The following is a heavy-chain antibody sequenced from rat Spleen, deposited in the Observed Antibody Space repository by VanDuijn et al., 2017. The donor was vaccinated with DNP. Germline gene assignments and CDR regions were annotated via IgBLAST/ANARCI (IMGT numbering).Heavy chain of an antibody. Sequence: EVQLVESGGGLVQPGRSLKLSCAASGFTFNKYGMAWVRQAPTKGLEWVASISPGGDYAHYGDSVKGRFTISRDNAKNTLYLQMNSLRSEDTATYYCARENYYSGDYWGQGVMVTVSS. CDR2: ISPGGDYA. D-gene: IGHD1-1*01. CDR1: GFTFNKYG. CDR3: ARENYYSGDY. V-gene: IGHV5S13*01. J-gene: IGHJ2*01.